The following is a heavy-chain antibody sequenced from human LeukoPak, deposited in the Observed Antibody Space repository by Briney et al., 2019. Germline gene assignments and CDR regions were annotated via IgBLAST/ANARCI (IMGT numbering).Heavy chain of an antibody. CDR1: GYTFTSYD. J-gene: IGHJ6*02. D-gene: IGHD3-3*01. CDR2: MNPNSGNT. Sequence: GASVKVSFKASGYTFTSYDINWVRQATGQGLEWVGWMNPNSGNTGYAQKFQGRVTMTRNTSISTAYMELSSLRSEDTAVYYCAVYYDFWSGYYIYYGMDVWGQGTTVTVSS. V-gene: IGHV1-8*01. CDR3: AVYYDFWSGYYIYYGMDV.